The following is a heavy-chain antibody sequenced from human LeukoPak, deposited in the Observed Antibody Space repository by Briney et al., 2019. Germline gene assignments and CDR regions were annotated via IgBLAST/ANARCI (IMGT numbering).Heavy chain of an antibody. Sequence: GGSLRLSCAASGFTFSSYWMSWVRQAPGKGLEWVANIKQDGSEKYYVDSVKGQFIISRDNAKNSLHLQMNSLRAEDTAVYYCARTGYCSSTSCPYYYYYGMDVWGQGTTVTVSS. D-gene: IGHD2-2*01. J-gene: IGHJ6*02. CDR2: IKQDGSEK. CDR3: ARTGYCSSTSCPYYYYYGMDV. V-gene: IGHV3-7*03. CDR1: GFTFSSYW.